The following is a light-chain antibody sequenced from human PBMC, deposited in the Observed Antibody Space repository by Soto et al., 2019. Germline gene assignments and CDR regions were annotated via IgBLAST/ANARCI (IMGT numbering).Light chain of an antibody. V-gene: IGKV1-5*01. Sequence: DIQLTQSPASLSVSVGDRVTITCRASQSINTYLALYQQKPGQAPRLLIYDASALPRGVPSRFSSSGCGTKFTLTIASLQPDDVATYYCQQYESFSGTSGPRSKVAIK. J-gene: IGKJ1*01. CDR2: DAS. CDR3: QQYESFSGT. CDR1: QSINTY.